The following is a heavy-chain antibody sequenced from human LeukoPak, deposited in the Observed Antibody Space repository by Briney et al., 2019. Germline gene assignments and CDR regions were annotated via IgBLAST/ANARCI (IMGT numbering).Heavy chain of an antibody. CDR1: GFTFSNYG. CDR2: IWYDGSNK. D-gene: IGHD3-22*01. CDR3: ARPYYYDSSHTADY. V-gene: IGHV3-33*01. J-gene: IGHJ4*02. Sequence: PGRSLRLSCAASGFTFSNYGMHWVRQAPGKGLEWVAYIWYDGSNKYYTDSVKGRFTISRDNSKNTLYLQMNSLRAEDTAVYYCARPYYYDSSHTADYWGQGTLVTVSS.